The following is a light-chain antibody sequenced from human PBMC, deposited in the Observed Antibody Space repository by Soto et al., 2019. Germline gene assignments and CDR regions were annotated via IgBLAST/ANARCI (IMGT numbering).Light chain of an antibody. Sequence: QSALTQPASVSGSPGQSITISCTGTSSDVGGYNYVSWYQQYPVKAPKLMIYDVSNRPSGVSNRFSGSKSGNTASLTISGLQAEDEADYYCTSYTTSSTLVFGTGTKVTVL. J-gene: IGLJ1*01. V-gene: IGLV2-14*01. CDR3: TSYTTSSTLV. CDR1: SSDVGGYNY. CDR2: DVS.